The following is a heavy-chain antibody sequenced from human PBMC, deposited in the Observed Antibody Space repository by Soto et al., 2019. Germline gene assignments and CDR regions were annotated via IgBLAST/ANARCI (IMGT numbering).Heavy chain of an antibody. CDR1: GYSFAGDS. J-gene: IGHJ4*02. CDR2: IDPSDSQT. D-gene: IGHD3-22*01. CDR3: ARQIYDSDTGPNFQYYFDS. V-gene: IGHV5-10-1*01. Sequence: GEALKISCKGSGYSFAGDSITWVRQKPGKGLEWMGRIDPSDSQTYYSPSFRGHVTISVTKSITTVFLQWSSLRASHTAMYYRARQIYDSDTGPNFQYYFDSWGQGPPVTVSS.